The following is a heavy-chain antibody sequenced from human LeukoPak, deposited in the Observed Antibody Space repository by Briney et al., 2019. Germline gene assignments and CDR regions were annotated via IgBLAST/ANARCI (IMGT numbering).Heavy chain of an antibody. CDR2: IKRKSDGGAT. D-gene: IGHD3-16*01. CDR1: GFTFSNAW. V-gene: IGHV3-15*01. J-gene: IGHJ4*02. Sequence: PGGSLRLSCAASGFTFSNAWMTWVRQAPGKGLEWVGRIKRKSDGGATDYAVPVKGRFTISRDDSKNTLYLQMNSLKTGDTAVYFCTATLGYWGQGTLVTVSS. CDR3: TATLGY.